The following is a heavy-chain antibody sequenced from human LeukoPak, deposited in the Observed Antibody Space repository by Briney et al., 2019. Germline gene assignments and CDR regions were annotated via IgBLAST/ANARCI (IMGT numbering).Heavy chain of an antibody. CDR2: IYTSGST. CDR1: GGSISSYY. J-gene: IGHJ2*01. D-gene: IGHD3-3*01. CDR3: ARDCPNSNFEFWSGYAIHRCLYFDL. V-gene: IGHV4-4*07. Sequence: PSETLSLTCTVSGGSISSYYWSWIRQPAGKGLEWIGRIYTSGSTNYNPSLKSRVTMSVDTSKNQFSLKLSSVTAADTAVYYCARDCPNSNFEFWSGYAIHRCLYFDLWGRGTLVTVSS.